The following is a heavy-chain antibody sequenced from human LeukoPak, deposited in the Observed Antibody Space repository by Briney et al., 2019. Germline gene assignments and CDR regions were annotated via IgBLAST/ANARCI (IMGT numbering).Heavy chain of an antibody. CDR1: GGSISSSY. CDR2: IYYSGST. V-gene: IGHV4-59*08. D-gene: IGHD3-22*01. Sequence: SETLSLTCTVSGGSISSSYWSWIRQPPGKGLEWIGYIYYSGSTNYNPSLKSRVTISVDTSKNQFSLKLSSVTAADTAVYYCARHYYDSSGSPFDYWGQGTLVTVSS. CDR3: ARHYYDSSGSPFDY. J-gene: IGHJ4*02.